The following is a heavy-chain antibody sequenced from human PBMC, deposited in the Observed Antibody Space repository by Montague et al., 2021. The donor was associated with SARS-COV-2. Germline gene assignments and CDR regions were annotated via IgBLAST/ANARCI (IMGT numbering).Heavy chain of an antibody. CDR3: GRYRGVFYFDF. D-gene: IGHD4-11*01. Sequence: CAISGDSVSSNRLAWNWSRQSPSRRLEWLGRTYYRSKWYSDYAPXVRGRLTVNPDAFKNEFSLELNYVTPEDTVVYYCGRYRGVFYFDFWGQGTLVTVSS. J-gene: IGHJ4*02. CDR2: TYYRSKWYS. CDR1: GDSVSSNRLA. V-gene: IGHV6-1*01.